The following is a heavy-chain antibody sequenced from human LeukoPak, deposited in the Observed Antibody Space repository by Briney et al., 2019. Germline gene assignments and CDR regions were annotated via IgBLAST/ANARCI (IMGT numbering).Heavy chain of an antibody. Sequence: PGGSLRLSCATSGFIFSNYWVTWVRQAPGKGLEWVANVKTDGNDKNFVDSVKGRFTISIDSAKRSMYLQMNSLRVEDTAVYYCARDSTQRRGNEYYDALDFWGQGTMVTVSS. D-gene: IGHD4-23*01. CDR1: GFIFSNYW. V-gene: IGHV3-7*01. CDR2: VKTDGNDK. J-gene: IGHJ3*01. CDR3: ARDSTQRRGNEYYDALDF.